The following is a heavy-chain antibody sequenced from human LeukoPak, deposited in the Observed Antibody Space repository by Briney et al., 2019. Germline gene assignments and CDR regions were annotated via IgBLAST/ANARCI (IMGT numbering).Heavy chain of an antibody. Sequence: EASVKVSCKTSGYMFTGFFIHWVRQAPGQGLEWMGSVSPNNGGTSYAQRFRGRVNMTSDTSTRTAYLQLSGLRFDDTAVYYCASLLWFGDFDYWGQGTPVTVSS. CDR1: GYMFTGFF. V-gene: IGHV1-2*02. D-gene: IGHD3-10*01. CDR2: VSPNNGGT. CDR3: ASLLWFGDFDY. J-gene: IGHJ4*02.